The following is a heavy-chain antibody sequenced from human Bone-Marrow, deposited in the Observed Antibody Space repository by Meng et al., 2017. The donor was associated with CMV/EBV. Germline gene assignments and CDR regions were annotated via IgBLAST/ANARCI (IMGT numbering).Heavy chain of an antibody. V-gene: IGHV4-39*01. D-gene: IGHD7-27*01. Sequence: GSLRLSCTVSGGSISSSSYYWGWIRQPPGKGLEWIGSIYYSGSTYYNPSLKSRVTISVDTSKNQFSLKLSSVTAADTAVYYCARGELGTGKNWFDPWGQGALVTVSS. CDR1: GGSISSSSYY. CDR3: ARGELGTGKNWFDP. J-gene: IGHJ5*02. CDR2: IYYSGST.